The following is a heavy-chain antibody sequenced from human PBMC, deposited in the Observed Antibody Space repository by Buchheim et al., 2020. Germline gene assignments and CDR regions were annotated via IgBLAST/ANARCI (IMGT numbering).Heavy chain of an antibody. CDR3: ARAHPYVLRYFDWFYSNWFDP. Sequence: QVQPVQSGSELKKPGASVKVSCKASGYTFTSYAMNWVRQAPGQGLEWMGWINTNTGNPTYAQGFTGWFVFSLDTSVSTAYLQISSLKAEDTAVYYCARAHPYVLRYFDWFYSNWFDPWGQGTL. CDR1: GYTFTSYA. J-gene: IGHJ5*02. V-gene: IGHV7-4-1*02. CDR2: INTNTGNP. D-gene: IGHD3-9*01.